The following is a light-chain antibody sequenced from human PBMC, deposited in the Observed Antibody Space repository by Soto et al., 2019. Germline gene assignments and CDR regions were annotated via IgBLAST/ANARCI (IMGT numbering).Light chain of an antibody. Sequence: EIVMTQSPATLSVSPGERATLSCRASQSVGSNLAWCQQKPGQAPRLLIHSASTRATGIPARFSGSGSGTEFTSTRSTLRSEVFAVCYCHQYNNWPLTFGPGTKVDI. CDR1: QSVGSN. CDR2: SAS. J-gene: IGKJ3*01. V-gene: IGKV3-15*01. CDR3: HQYNNWPLT.